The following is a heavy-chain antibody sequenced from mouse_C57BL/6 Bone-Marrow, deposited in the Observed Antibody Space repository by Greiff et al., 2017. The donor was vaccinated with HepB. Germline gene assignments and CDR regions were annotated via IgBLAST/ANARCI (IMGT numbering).Heavy chain of an antibody. J-gene: IGHJ4*01. CDR3: ARGYGSSYPYAMDY. D-gene: IGHD1-1*01. V-gene: IGHV3-8*01. CDR2: ISYSGST. CDR1: GYSITSDY. Sequence: EVKLMESGPGLAKPSQTLSLTCSVTGYSITSDYWNWIRQFPGNNLEYMGYISYSGSTYYNPSLKSRISITRDTSKNQYYLQLNSVTTEDTATYYCARGYGSSYPYAMDYWGQGTSVTVSS.